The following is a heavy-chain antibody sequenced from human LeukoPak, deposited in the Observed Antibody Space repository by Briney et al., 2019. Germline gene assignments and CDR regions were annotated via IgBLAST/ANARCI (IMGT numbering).Heavy chain of an antibody. CDR1: GYTFTSYD. D-gene: IGHD3-9*01. Sequence: GASVKVSCKASGYTFTSYDINWVRQATGQGLEWMGWMNPNSGNTGYAQKFQGRVTITRNTSISTAYMELSSLRSEDTAVYYCARFVRQLLRYFDWLSTRRNYYYYYMDVWGKGTTVTISS. CDR2: MNPNSGNT. J-gene: IGHJ6*03. V-gene: IGHV1-8*03. CDR3: ARFVRQLLRYFDWLSTRRNYYYYYMDV.